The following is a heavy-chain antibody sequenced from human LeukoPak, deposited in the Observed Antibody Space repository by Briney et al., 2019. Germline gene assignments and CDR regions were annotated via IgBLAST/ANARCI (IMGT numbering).Heavy chain of an antibody. Sequence: PSETLSLTCTVSGGSISSYYWSWIRQPPGKGLEWIGYIYYSGSTNYNPSLKSRVTISVDTSKNQFSLKLCSVTAADTAVYYCARRDSDYGDYDYWGQGTLVTVSS. D-gene: IGHD4-17*01. J-gene: IGHJ4*02. CDR2: IYYSGST. CDR3: ARRDSDYGDYDY. CDR1: GGSISSYY. V-gene: IGHV4-59*08.